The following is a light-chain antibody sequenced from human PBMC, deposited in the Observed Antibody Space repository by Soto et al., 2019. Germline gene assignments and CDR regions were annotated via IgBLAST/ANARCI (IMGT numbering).Light chain of an antibody. Sequence: DIQMTQSPSTLSASVGDRVTITCRASQSISSWLAWYQQKPGEAPKILLYKASSLESGVPSRFSGSGSGTEFTLTISSLQPDDFATDDCQQYDYYPYTFGQGTKLEIK. V-gene: IGKV1-5*03. CDR1: QSISSW. CDR2: KAS. CDR3: QQYDYYPYT. J-gene: IGKJ2*01.